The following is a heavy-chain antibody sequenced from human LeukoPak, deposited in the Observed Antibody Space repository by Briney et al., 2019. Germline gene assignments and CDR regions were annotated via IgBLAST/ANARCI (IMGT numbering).Heavy chain of an antibody. CDR3: ARGPPMTTVTTYYYYYMDV. D-gene: IGHD4-11*01. V-gene: IGHV4-59*01. J-gene: IGHJ6*03. CDR1: GGSISSYY. Sequence: SETLSLTCTVSGGSISSYYWSWLRQPPGKGLEWIGYIYYSGSTNYNPSLKSQVTISVDTSKNQFSLKLSPVTAADTAVYYCARGPPMTTVTTYYYYYMDVWGKGTTVTVSS. CDR2: IYYSGST.